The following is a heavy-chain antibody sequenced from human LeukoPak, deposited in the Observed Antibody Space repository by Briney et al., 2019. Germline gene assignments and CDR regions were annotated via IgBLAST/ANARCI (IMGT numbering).Heavy chain of an antibody. D-gene: IGHD3-9*01. J-gene: IGHJ4*02. CDR1: GFTFSSYA. Sequence: GGSLRLSCAASGFTFSSYAMNWVRQAPGKGLEWVAGISSGDRTFHTQSVKGRFTISRDKSKDTLYLQMNTLRAEDTAVYYCAKDATASPYFHWFDNWGQGTQVIVSS. V-gene: IGHV3-23*01. CDR2: ISSGDRT. CDR3: AKDATASPYFHWFDN.